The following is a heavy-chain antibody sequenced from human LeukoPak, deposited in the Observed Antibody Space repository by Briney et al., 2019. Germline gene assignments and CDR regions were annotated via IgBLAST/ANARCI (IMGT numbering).Heavy chain of an antibody. V-gene: IGHV1-2*02. CDR2: INPNSGGT. CDR3: ARDGCTNGVCYSSTDY. J-gene: IGHJ4*02. CDR1: GYTFTGYY. Sequence: ASVKVSCKASGYTFTGYYMHWVRQAPGQGLEWMGWINPNSGGTNYAQKFQGRVTMTRDTSISTAYMELSRLRSDDTAVYYCARDGCTNGVCYSSTDYWGQGTLVTVSS. D-gene: IGHD2-8*01.